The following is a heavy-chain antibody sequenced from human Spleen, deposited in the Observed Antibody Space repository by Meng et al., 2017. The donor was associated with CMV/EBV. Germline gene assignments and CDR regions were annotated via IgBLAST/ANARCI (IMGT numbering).Heavy chain of an antibody. D-gene: IGHD6-13*01. Sequence: VYGRSFSSNSCSWIRQPPGKGLGWIGEINHSGSTNCNQSLKSRVTISVDTSKNQFSLKLSSVTAADTAVYYCARGRQQLYRYWYFDLWGRGTLVTVSS. J-gene: IGHJ2*01. CDR2: INHSGST. V-gene: IGHV4-34*01. CDR3: ARGRQQLYRYWYFDL. CDR1: GRSFSSNS.